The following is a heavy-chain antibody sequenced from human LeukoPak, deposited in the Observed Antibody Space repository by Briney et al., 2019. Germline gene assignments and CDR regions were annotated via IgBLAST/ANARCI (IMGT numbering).Heavy chain of an antibody. D-gene: IGHD4-17*01. CDR1: GFTFSDYY. Sequence: GRSLRLSCAASGFTFSDYYMSWIRPAPGKGLEWVSYISTTGSTKYYADSVKGRFTISRDNAKNSLYLQTNSLRAEDTAVYYCARVPTTVTYTDYWGQGTLVIVSS. CDR3: ARVPTTVTYTDY. CDR2: ISTTGSTK. V-gene: IGHV3-11*01. J-gene: IGHJ4*02.